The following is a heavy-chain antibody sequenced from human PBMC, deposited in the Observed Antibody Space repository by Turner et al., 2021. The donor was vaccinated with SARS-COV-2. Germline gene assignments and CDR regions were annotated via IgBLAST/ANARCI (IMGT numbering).Heavy chain of an antibody. J-gene: IGHJ4*02. D-gene: IGHD6-13*01. V-gene: IGHV1-2*02. CDR3: ARGRRGGSSWYNLDY. Sequence: QVQLVQSGAEVKKPGTSVKVSCKASGYTFTGYYMHWVRQAPGQGLEWMGWINPNSGGTNYAQKFQGRVTMTRDTSISTAYMELSRLRSDDTAVYYCARGRRGGSSWYNLDYWGQGTLVTVSS. CDR2: INPNSGGT. CDR1: GYTFTGYY.